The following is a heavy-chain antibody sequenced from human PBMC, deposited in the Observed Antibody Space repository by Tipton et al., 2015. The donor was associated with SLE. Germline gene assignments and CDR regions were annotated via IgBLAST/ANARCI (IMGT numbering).Heavy chain of an antibody. J-gene: IGHJ3*01. V-gene: IGHV7-4-1*02. Sequence: QVQLVQSGSELKKPGASVRVPCKSFGYSLINYAVNWVRQAPGQGLEWMGWINTNTGNPTYAQDFTGRFVFSLDTSATTTYLQINNLKPEDTAVYYCARDPRASDSLDVWGQGTMVTVSS. CDR1: GYSLINYA. CDR2: INTNTGNP. CDR3: ARDPRASDSLDV.